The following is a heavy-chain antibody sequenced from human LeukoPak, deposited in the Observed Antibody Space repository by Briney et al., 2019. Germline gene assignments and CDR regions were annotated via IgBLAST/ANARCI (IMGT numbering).Heavy chain of an antibody. CDR1: GYAFTGYY. CDR2: INPNSGGT. D-gene: IGHD5-24*01. CDR3: ARVLRRDGYKSYYYYMDV. V-gene: IGHV1-2*02. J-gene: IGHJ6*03. Sequence: ASVKVSCKASGYAFTGYYMHWVRQAPGQGLEWMGWINPNSGGTNYAQKFQGRVTMTRDTSISTAYMELSRLRSDDTAVYYCARVLRRDGYKSYYYYMDVWGKGTTVTISS.